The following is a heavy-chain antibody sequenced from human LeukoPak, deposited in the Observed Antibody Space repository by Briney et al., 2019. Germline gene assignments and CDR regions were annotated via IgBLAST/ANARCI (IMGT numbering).Heavy chain of an antibody. D-gene: IGHD6-13*01. V-gene: IGHV4-4*07. CDR3: ARSRGLAAAGTIPDWYFDL. J-gene: IGHJ2*01. CDR1: GDSISYFY. Sequence: SETLSLTCSVSGDSISYFYWSWIRQAAGKGLEWLGRISGSGSTDYNASLKSRVTMSVDTSKNQLSLKVISVTAADTAVYYCARSRGLAAAGTIPDWYFDLWGRGTLVTVSS. CDR2: ISGSGST.